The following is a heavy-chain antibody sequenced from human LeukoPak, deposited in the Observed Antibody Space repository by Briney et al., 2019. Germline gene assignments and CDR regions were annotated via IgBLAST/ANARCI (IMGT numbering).Heavy chain of an antibody. J-gene: IGHJ4*02. CDR3: ARDRYYYGSGSYVFDY. CDR2: IYTSGST. V-gene: IGHV4-4*07. D-gene: IGHD3-10*01. Sequence: SETLSLTCTVSGGSISSYYWSWIRQPAGKGLEWIGRIYTSGSTNYNPSLKSRVTMPVDTSKNQFSLKLSSVTAADTAVYYCARDRYYYGSGSYVFDYWGQGTLVTVSS. CDR1: GGSISSYY.